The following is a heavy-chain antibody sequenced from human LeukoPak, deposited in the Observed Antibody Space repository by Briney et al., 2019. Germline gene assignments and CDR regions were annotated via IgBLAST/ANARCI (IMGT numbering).Heavy chain of an antibody. V-gene: IGHV3-48*01. Sequence: PGGSLRLSCAASGFTFSSYSMNWVRQAPGKGLEWVSYISSSSSTIYYADSVKGRFTISRDNAKNSLYLQMDSLRAEDTAVYYCARAMITSTTSPEHWGQGTLVTVSS. CDR2: ISSSSSTI. J-gene: IGHJ1*01. CDR1: GFTFSSYS. CDR3: ARAMITSTTSPEH. D-gene: IGHD3-16*01.